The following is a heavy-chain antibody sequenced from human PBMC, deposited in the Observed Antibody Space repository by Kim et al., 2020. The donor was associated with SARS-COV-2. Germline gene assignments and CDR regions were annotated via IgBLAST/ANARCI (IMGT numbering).Heavy chain of an antibody. D-gene: IGHD6-19*01. Sequence: GGSLRLSCAASGFTFDDYAMHWVRQAPGKGLEWVSGISWNSGSIGYADSVKGRFTISRDNAKNSLYLQMNSLRAEDTALYYCATLGYSSGWYGNYYGMD. CDR1: GFTFDDYA. CDR3: ATLGYSSGWYGNYYGMD. J-gene: IGHJ6*01. CDR2: ISWNSGSI. V-gene: IGHV3-9*01.